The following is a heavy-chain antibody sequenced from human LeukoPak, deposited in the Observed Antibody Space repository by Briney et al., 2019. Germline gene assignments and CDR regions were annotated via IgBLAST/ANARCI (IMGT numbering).Heavy chain of an antibody. CDR2: IYYSGST. CDR1: GGSISSYY. J-gene: IGHJ3*02. CDR3: ARLVTWKNDAFDI. V-gene: IGHV4-59*08. D-gene: IGHD1/OR15-1a*01. Sequence: SETLSLTCTVSGGSISSYYWSWIRPPPGKGLEWIGYIYYSGSTNYNPSLKSRVTISVDTSKNQFSLKLSSVTAADTAVYYCARLVTWKNDAFDIWGQGTMVTVSS.